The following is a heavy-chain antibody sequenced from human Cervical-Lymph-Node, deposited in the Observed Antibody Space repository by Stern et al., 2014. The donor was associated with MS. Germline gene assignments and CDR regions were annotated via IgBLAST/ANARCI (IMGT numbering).Heavy chain of an antibody. CDR1: GFSFSGYG. Sequence: VQLVESGGGAVQPGTSLRLSCAASGFSFSGYGFHWVRQAPGTGLEWVALIWFDGDDQYYADSVRGRFTVSRDDSQNTVYLQMSGLRAEDTAVYYCARDAYRTSSSSGLFDFWGQGALVTVSS. CDR2: IWFDGDDQ. J-gene: IGHJ4*02. CDR3: ARDAYRTSSSSGLFDF. D-gene: IGHD6-6*01. V-gene: IGHV3-33*01.